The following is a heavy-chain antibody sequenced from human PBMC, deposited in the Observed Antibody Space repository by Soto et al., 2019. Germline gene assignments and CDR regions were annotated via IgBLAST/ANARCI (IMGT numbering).Heavy chain of an antibody. J-gene: IGHJ6*03. CDR2: IYYSGST. V-gene: IGHV4-31*03. D-gene: IGHD3-10*01. CDR3: ARALLWFGESRFMDV. CDR1: GGSISSGGYY. Sequence: SETLSLTCTVSGGSISSGGYYWSWIRQHPGKGLEWIGYIYYSGSTYYNPSLKSRVTISVDTSKNQFSLKLSSVTAADTAVYYCARALLWFGESRFMDVWGKGTTVTVSS.